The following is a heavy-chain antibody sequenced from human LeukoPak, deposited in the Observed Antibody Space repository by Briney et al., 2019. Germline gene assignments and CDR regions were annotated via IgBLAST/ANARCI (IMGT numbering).Heavy chain of an antibody. J-gene: IGHJ4*02. CDR2: IYYSGST. V-gene: IGHV4-59*01. D-gene: IGHD1-26*01. CDR3: ARGDSGTFLFDY. Sequence: SETLSLTCTVSGGSISSNYWNWIRQPPGKGLEWIGYIYYSGSTNYSPSLKSRVTISVDTSKNQFSLKLSSVTAADTAVYYCARGDSGTFLFDYWGQGTLVTVSS. CDR1: GGSISSNY.